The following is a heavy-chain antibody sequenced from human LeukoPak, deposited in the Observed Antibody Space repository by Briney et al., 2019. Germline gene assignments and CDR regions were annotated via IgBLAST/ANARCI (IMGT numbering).Heavy chain of an antibody. CDR2: IDWDDDK. V-gene: IGHV2-70*11. Sequence: LRLSCAASGFTFSSYWMSWVRQAPGKALEWLARIDWDDDKYYSTSLKTRLTISKDTSKNQVVLTMTNMDPVDTATYYCARIHGRSGSDYWGQGTLVTVSS. J-gene: IGHJ4*02. D-gene: IGHD6-19*01. CDR1: GFTFSSYW. CDR3: ARIHGRSGSDY.